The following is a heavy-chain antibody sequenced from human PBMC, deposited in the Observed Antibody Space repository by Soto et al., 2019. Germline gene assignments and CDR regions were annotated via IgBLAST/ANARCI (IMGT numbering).Heavy chain of an antibody. CDR1: GGSFSGYY. J-gene: IGHJ3*02. D-gene: IGHD5-12*01. V-gene: IGHV4-34*01. CDR3: ATEMATPTAI. Sequence: ASETLSLTCAVYGGSFSGYYWIWIRQPPGKGLEWIGEINHSGSTNYNPSLKSRVTISVDTSKNQFSLKLSSVTAADTAVYYCATEMATPTAIWGQGTMVTVSS. CDR2: INHSGST.